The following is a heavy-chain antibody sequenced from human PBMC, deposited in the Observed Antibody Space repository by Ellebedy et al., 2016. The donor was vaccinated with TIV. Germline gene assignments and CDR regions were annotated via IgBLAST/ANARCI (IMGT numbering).Heavy chain of an antibody. V-gene: IGHV3-11*06. J-gene: IGHJ3*02. CDR1: GFTFSDYY. D-gene: IGHD3-22*01. Sequence: PGGSLRLSCAASGFTFSDYYMSWIRQAPGKGLEWVSYISSSSSYTNYADSVKGRFTISRDNAKNSLYLQMNSLRAEDTAVYYCARDLYYDSSGYTAFDIWGQGTMVTVSS. CDR2: ISSSSSYT. CDR3: ARDLYYDSSGYTAFDI.